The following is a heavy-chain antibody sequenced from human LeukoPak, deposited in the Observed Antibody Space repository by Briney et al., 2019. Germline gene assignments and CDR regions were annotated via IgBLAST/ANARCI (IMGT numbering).Heavy chain of an antibody. Sequence: GGSLRLSCAAYGVTVTNNYWNWVRQPPGKGPEWISLMYSNGDTRYADSVKGRFTFSRDNSKITLYLQMNSLRAEDTPVYYCTYGDYPHTYWDQGTLVSVSS. D-gene: IGHD4-17*01. CDR1: GVTVTNNY. V-gene: IGHV3-66*01. CDR2: MYSNGDT. CDR3: TYGDYPHTY. J-gene: IGHJ4*02.